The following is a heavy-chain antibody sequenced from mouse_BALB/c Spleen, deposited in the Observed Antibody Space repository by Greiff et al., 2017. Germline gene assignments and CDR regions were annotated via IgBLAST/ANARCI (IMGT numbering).Heavy chain of an antibody. CDR3: ARAIYDGPHY. V-gene: IGHV1-7*01. CDR2: INPSTGYT. D-gene: IGHD2-3*01. J-gene: IGHJ2*01. CDR1: GYTFTSYW. Sequence: QVQLQQSGAELAKPGASVKMSCKASGYTFTSYWMHWVKQRPGQGLEWIGYINPSTGYTEYNQKFKDKATLTADKSSSTAYMQLSSLTPEDSAVYYCARAIYDGPHYWGQGTTLTVSS.